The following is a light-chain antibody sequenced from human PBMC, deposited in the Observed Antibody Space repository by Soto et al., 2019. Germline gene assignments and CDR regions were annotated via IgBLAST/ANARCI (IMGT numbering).Light chain of an antibody. Sequence: DIQMTQSPSSLSASVGDRVTITCRASQGIRSDFGWFQQKQGKAPKRLIFAASSLESGFTSRLSVSGSGTESTLTISNLRAADFATYFFLQHYTYPRTVGQGTKVDSK. CDR3: LQHYTYPRT. J-gene: IGKJ2*01. CDR2: AAS. CDR1: QGIRSD. V-gene: IGKV1-17*02.